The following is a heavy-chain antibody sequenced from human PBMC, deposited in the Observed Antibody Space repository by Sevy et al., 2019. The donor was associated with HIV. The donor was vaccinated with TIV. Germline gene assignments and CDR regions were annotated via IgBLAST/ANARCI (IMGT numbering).Heavy chain of an antibody. D-gene: IGHD3-22*01. V-gene: IGHV5-51*01. Sequence: GESLKIFCQGSGYSFTSHWIGWVRHMPGKGLEWMGIIYPEDSETRYSPSFQGQVTFSADKSISTAYLQWSSLKASDTAMYYCATSRSGYFDSSGYYIYWVQGTLVTVSS. CDR1: GYSFTSHW. CDR2: IYPEDSET. J-gene: IGHJ4*02. CDR3: ATSRSGYFDSSGYYIY.